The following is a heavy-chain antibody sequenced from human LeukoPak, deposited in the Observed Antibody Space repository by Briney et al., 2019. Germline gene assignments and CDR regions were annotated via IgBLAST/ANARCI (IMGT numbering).Heavy chain of an antibody. CDR2: IQYDGNNK. J-gene: IGHJ5*02. V-gene: IGHV3-30*02. D-gene: IGHD4-17*01. CDR3: ARAYGDYGNWFDP. CDR1: GFTFSSYG. Sequence: GGSLRLSCAASGFTFSSYGMHWVRQAPGKGPEGVAFIQYDGNNKYYADSVKGRFTISRDNSKNTLYLQMNSLRAEDTAVYYCARAYGDYGNWFDPWGQGTLVTVSS.